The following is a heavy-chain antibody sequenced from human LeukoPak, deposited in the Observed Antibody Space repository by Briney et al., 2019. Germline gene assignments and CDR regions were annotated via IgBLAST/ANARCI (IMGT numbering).Heavy chain of an antibody. V-gene: IGHV1-2*02. CDR2: INPDSGVT. CDR3: ARGSPFSYSSSWYGLDY. Sequence: GASVKVSCKASGYTFTGYYLHWVRQAPGQGLEWMGWINPDSGVTNYAQKFQGRVTMTRDTSISTAYMELSRLRSDDTAVYYCARGSPFSYSSSWYGLDYWGQGTLVTVSS. J-gene: IGHJ4*02. CDR1: GYTFTGYY. D-gene: IGHD6-13*01.